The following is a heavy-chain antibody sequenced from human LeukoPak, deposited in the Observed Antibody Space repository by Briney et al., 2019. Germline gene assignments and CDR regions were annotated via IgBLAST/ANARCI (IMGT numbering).Heavy chain of an antibody. V-gene: IGHV3-7*04. CDR3: ARGDAFSGDH. J-gene: IGHJ4*02. Sequence: GGSLRLSCAVSGFSCTNFWMSWVRQAPGMGLEWVANIHPEGNEKYHVESVKGRFTISRDNTKNLLFLQMNGLRVEDTAVYYCARGDAFSGDHWGQGTLVTVSS. CDR2: IHPEGNEK. CDR1: GFSCTNFW.